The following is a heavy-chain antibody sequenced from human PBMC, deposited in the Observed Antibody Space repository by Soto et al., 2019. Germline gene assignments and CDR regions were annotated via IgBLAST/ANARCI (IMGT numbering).Heavy chain of an antibody. J-gene: IGHJ5*02. CDR3: ARLHSTSPGCVPLDP. D-gene: IGHD2-2*01. CDR1: GGSISDDTYY. V-gene: IGHV4-39*01. CDR2: IYYSGTS. Sequence: PSETLSLTCTISGGSISDDTYYWGWIRQPPGKGLEWIGSIYYSGTSSYNPSLESRVTMSVDTSKKQLSLRLRSVTATDTAVYYCARLHSTSPGCVPLDPWGHGTXVTVSS.